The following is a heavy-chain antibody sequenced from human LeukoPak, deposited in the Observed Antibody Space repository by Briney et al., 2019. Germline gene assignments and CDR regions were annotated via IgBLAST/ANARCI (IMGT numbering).Heavy chain of an antibody. CDR1: GGSISSSSYY. CDR3: ARKRILWFGERKSYYYGMDV. J-gene: IGHJ6*02. V-gene: IGHV4-39*01. CDR2: IYYSGST. D-gene: IGHD3-10*01. Sequence: SETLSLTCTVSGGSISSSSYYWGWIRQPPGKGLEWIGSIYYSGSTYYNPSLKSRVTISVDTSKNQFSLKLSSVTAADTAVYYCARKRILWFGERKSYYYGMDVWGQGTTVTVSS.